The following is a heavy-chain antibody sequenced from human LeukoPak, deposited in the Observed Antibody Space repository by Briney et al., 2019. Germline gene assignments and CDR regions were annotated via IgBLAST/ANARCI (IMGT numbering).Heavy chain of an antibody. J-gene: IGHJ4*02. Sequence: KASQTLSLTCIVSGGSISSGSYYWSWIRQPAGKGLEWIGHIYTSGNTNYHPSLKSRVTISVDTSKNQFSLKLSSVTAADTAVYYCARVYDSSTYDYWGQGTLVTVSS. D-gene: IGHD3-22*01. CDR3: ARVYDSSTYDY. V-gene: IGHV4-61*09. CDR1: GGSISSGSYY. CDR2: IYTSGNT.